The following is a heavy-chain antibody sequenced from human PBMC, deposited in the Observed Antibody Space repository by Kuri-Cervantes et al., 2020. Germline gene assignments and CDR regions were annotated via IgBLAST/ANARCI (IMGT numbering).Heavy chain of an antibody. CDR2: MNPNSGNT. V-gene: IGHV1-8*02. Sequence: ASVKVSCKASGYTFTSYDINWVRQATGQGLEWMGWMNPNSGNTGYAQKFQGRVTMTRNTSISTAYMELRSLRSDDTAVYYCARWGSGWSHYYYYYMDVWGKGTTVTVSS. J-gene: IGHJ6*03. CDR1: GYTFTSYD. CDR3: ARWGSGWSHYYYYYMDV. D-gene: IGHD6-19*01.